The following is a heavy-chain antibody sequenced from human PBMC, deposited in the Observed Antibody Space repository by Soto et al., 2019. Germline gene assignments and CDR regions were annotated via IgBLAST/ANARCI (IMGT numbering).Heavy chain of an antibody. Sequence: EVQLVETGGGLIQPGGSLRLSCAASGFSVSNNYMSWVRQAPGKGLEWVSIIHAGGSTYYAFSVKGRFTISRDNSKNTVYLQMNGLRDEDTAMYYCASLAVAEGFDPWGQGTLVTVSS. CDR3: ASLAVAEGFDP. CDR2: IHAGGST. J-gene: IGHJ5*02. V-gene: IGHV3-53*02. CDR1: GFSVSNNY. D-gene: IGHD6-19*01.